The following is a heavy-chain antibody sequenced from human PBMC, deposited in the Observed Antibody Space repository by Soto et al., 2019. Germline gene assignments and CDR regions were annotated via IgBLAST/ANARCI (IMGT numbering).Heavy chain of an antibody. J-gene: IGHJ6*02. CDR3: ARPRETDYYYGMDV. CDR1: GGSISSSSYY. Sequence: SETLSLTCTVSGGSISSSSYYWGWIRQPPGKGLEWIGSIYYSGSTYYNPSLKSRVTISVDTSKNQFSLKLSSVTAADTAVYYCARPRETDYYYGMDVWGQGTTVTVSS. CDR2: IYYSGST. V-gene: IGHV4-39*01.